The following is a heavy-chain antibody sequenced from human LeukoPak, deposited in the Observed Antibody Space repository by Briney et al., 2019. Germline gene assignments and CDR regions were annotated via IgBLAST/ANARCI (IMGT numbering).Heavy chain of an antibody. J-gene: IGHJ3*02. CDR2: IWYDGSNK. Sequence: PGGSLRLSCAASGFTFSSYGMHWVRQAPGKGLEWVAVIWYDGSNKYYADSVKGRFTISRDNSKNTLYLQMNSLRAEDTAVYYCAREGGWYTLFGAFDIWGQGTMVTVSS. V-gene: IGHV3-33*01. D-gene: IGHD6-19*01. CDR1: GFTFSSYG. CDR3: AREGGWYTLFGAFDI.